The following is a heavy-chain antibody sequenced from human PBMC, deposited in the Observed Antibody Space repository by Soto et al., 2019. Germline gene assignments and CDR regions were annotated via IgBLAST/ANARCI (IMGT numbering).Heavy chain of an antibody. J-gene: IGHJ4*02. D-gene: IGHD6-19*01. V-gene: IGHV3-74*01. CDR3: ARGYSSGPDY. CDR2: INSDGSTT. CDR1: GFTFSNHW. Sequence: PGGSLRLSCAASGFTFSNHWMHWVRQAPGKGLVWVSRINSDGSTTTYADSVKGRFTISRHNAKNTLYLQLNSLRAEDTALYYCARGYSSGPDYWGQGTLVTVSS.